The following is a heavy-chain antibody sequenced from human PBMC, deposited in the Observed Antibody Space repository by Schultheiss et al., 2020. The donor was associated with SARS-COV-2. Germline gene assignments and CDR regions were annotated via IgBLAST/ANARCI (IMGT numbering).Heavy chain of an antibody. J-gene: IGHJ6*02. D-gene: IGHD3-3*01. CDR1: GYSSTTYG. Sequence: ASVKVSCKASGYSSTTYGISWARQAPGQGLEWMGWINPNSGGTNFAQKFQGRVTMTRDTSISTAYMELSSLRSEDTAVYYCARDRVQNGMDVWGQGTTVTVSS. CDR2: INPNSGGT. CDR3: ARDRVQNGMDV. V-gene: IGHV1-2*02.